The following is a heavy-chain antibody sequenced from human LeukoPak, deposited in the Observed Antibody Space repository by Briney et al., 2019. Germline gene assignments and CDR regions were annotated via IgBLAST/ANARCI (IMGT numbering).Heavy chain of an antibody. J-gene: IGHJ6*02. D-gene: IGHD1-26*01. V-gene: IGHV3-7*01. CDR1: GFTFSSYA. CDR3: ARWDYGMDV. CDR2: IKQDGREK. Sequence: GGSLRLSCAVSGFTFSSYAMSWVRQAPGKGLEWVAYIKQDGREKYYVDSVKGRFTISRDNAKNSLYLEMNSLRVEDTAVYYCARWDYGMDVWGQGTTVIVSS.